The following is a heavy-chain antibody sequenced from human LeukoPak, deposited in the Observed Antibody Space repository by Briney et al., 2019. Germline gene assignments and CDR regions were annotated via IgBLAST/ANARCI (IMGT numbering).Heavy chain of an antibody. V-gene: IGHV1-69*04. Sequence: SVKVSCKASGGTFSSYAISWVRQAPGQGLEWMGRIIPILGIANYAQKFQGRVTITADKSTSTAYMELSSLRSEDTAVYYCARAFEPLGAAGTSPSDPWGQGTLVTVSS. CDR2: IIPILGIA. D-gene: IGHD6-13*01. J-gene: IGHJ5*02. CDR3: ARAFEPLGAAGTSPSDP. CDR1: GGTFSSYA.